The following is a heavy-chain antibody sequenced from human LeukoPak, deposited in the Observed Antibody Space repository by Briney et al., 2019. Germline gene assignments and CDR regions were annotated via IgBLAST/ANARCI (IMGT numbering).Heavy chain of an antibody. CDR2: ISWNSGSI. CDR1: GFTFDDCA. CDR3: AKAIGEQLGDYYMDV. Sequence: GGSLRLSCAASGFTFDDCAMHWARQAPGKGLEWGSGISWNSGSIGYADSVKGRFTISRGNAKNSLYLQMNSLRAEDMALYYCAKAIGEQLGDYYMDVWGKGTTVTVSS. V-gene: IGHV3-9*03. D-gene: IGHD6-6*01. J-gene: IGHJ6*03.